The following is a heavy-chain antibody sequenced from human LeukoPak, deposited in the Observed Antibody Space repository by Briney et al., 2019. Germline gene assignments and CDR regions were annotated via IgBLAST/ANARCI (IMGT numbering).Heavy chain of an antibody. CDR3: ARAPSWGGLSSGSYYFDY. Sequence: ASVKVSCKASGYTFTNYDINWVRQATGQGLEWMGWMNPNSGNTGYAQKFQGRVTITRNTSITTAYMELSSLSSEDTAVYYCARAPSWGGLSSGSYYFDYWGQGTLVTVSS. V-gene: IGHV1-8*03. D-gene: IGHD6-19*01. J-gene: IGHJ4*02. CDR1: GYTFTNYD. CDR2: MNPNSGNT.